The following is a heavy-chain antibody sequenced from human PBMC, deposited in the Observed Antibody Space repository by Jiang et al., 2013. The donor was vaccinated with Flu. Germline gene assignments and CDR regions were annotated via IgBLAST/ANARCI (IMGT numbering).Heavy chain of an antibody. CDR1: GFTFSSYA. Sequence: VQLVESGGGVVQPGRSLRLSCAASGFTFSSYAMHWVRQAPGKGLDWVALISSVGTYKYYVDSVKGRFTVSRDNSKNTLYLHISSLRAEDTATYYCAKDKWPAGPAVVHIWGQGTLVTVSS. V-gene: IGHV3-30*18. CDR2: ISSVGTYK. CDR3: AKDKWPAGPAVVHI. D-gene: IGHD5-12*01. J-gene: IGHJ4*02.